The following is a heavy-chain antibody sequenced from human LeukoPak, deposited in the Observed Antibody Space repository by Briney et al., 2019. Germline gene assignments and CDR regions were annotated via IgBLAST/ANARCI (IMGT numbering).Heavy chain of an antibody. V-gene: IGHV3-66*01. CDR2: IYRGGDT. J-gene: IGHJ4*02. Sequence: GGSLRLSCAASGFSVSSNFMSWVREAPGKGLECGSVIYRGGDTYYADSVRGRFTISRDKSKNTLYLQMDSLRVEDTAVYYCARKSDSYMLRGGDCWGQGTLVTVSS. D-gene: IGHD3-10*01. CDR1: GFSVSSNF. CDR3: ARKSDSYMLRGGDC.